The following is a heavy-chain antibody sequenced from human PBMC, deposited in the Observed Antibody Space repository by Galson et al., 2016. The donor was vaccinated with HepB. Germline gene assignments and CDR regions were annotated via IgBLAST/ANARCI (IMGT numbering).Heavy chain of an antibody. J-gene: IGHJ6*02. CDR2: TRQDGAES. CDR3: ARFGCTSCYDFYYYGMDV. V-gene: IGHV3-7*01. CDR1: GFSFSSYW. D-gene: IGHD2-2*01. Sequence: SLRLSCAASGFSFSSYWMSWVRQAPGKGLEWVANTRQDGAESFYLGSVRGRFTISRDNAKNSVYLEVNSLRSDDTAVYYCARFGCTSCYDFYYYGMDVWGQGTTVTVSS.